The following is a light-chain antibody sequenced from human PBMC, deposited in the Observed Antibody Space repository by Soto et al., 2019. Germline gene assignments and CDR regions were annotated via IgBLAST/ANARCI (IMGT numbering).Light chain of an antibody. CDR1: QSVDSNY. J-gene: IGKJ2*01. V-gene: IGKV3-20*01. CDR3: QHYGFVWYT. Sequence: IVLTQSPGTLSLPPGERATLSCRASQSVDSNYLAWYQQRPGQAPRLLIHGASSRATGIPDRFSDSGSGSDFTLTISRLEPADFAVYYCQHYGFVWYTFGQGTNLEIK. CDR2: GAS.